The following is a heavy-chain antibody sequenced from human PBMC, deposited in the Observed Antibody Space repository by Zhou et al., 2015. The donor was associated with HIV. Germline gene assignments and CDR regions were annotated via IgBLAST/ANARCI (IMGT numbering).Heavy chain of an antibody. Sequence: QVQLVQSGAEMKKPGASVKVSCKASGGTFSSYAISWVRQAPGQGLEWMGGIIPIFGTANYAQKFQGRVTITADESTSTAYMELSSLRSEDTAVYYCARVARLGYSSGWYFDYGAREPWSPSPQ. CDR2: IIPIFGTA. D-gene: IGHD6-19*01. CDR1: GGTFSSYA. J-gene: IGHJ4*02. V-gene: IGHV1-69*13. CDR3: ARVARLGYSSGWYFD.